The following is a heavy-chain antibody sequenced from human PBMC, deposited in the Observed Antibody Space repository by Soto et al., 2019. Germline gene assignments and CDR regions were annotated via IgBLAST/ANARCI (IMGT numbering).Heavy chain of an antibody. Sequence: QVQLVQSGAEVKKPGSSVKVSCKASGGTFSSYAISWVRQAPGQGLEWMGGIIPIFGTANYAQKFQGRVTITADEATSTAYMELCSQRSEDTAVYYCARGPSKIMVRVVFDYWGQGTLVTVSS. D-gene: IGHD3-10*01. CDR2: IIPIFGTA. J-gene: IGHJ4*02. CDR3: ARGPSKIMVRVVFDY. V-gene: IGHV1-69*01. CDR1: GGTFSSYA.